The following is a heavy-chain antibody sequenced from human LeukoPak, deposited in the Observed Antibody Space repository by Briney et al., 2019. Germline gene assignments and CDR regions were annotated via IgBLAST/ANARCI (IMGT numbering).Heavy chain of an antibody. Sequence: GASVKVSCKASGYTFTSYDINWVRQAPGQGLEWMGWMNPNSGNTGYAQKFQGRVTMTRNTSISTAYMELSSLRSEDTAVYYCARGIITMVRGAAALGYWGQGTLVTVSS. CDR2: MNPNSGNT. CDR1: GYTFTSYD. V-gene: IGHV1-8*01. D-gene: IGHD3-10*01. CDR3: ARGIITMVRGAAALGY. J-gene: IGHJ4*02.